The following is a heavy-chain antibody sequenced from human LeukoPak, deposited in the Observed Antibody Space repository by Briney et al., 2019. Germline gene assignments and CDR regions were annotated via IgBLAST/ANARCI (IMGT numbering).Heavy chain of an antibody. CDR1: GDSISADHW. CDR2: IYSGGST. CDR3: ARERGYSYGYFDY. J-gene: IGHJ4*02. Sequence: GTLSLTCAVSGDSISADHWWSWVRQAPGKGLGWVSVIYSGGSTYYADSVKGRFTISRDNSKNTLYLQMNSLRAEDTAVYYCARERGYSYGYFDYWGQGTLVTVSS. V-gene: IGHV3-53*01. D-gene: IGHD5-18*01.